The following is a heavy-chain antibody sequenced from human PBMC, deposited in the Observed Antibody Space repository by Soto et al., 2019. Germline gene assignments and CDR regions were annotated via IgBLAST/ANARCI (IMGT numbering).Heavy chain of an antibody. J-gene: IGHJ4*02. CDR2: IKQDGSEK. D-gene: IGHD2-15*01. CDR1: GFSFSSYW. CDR3: GRGRRSDPDDY. Sequence: EVQLVESGGGLVQPGGSLRLSCAASGFSFSSYWMSWVRQAPGKGLEWVANIKQDGSEKQYVVFVKGRFTISRDNAKNSLYLQMNSLRDEDTAVYYCGRGRRSDPDDYWGQGTLVTVSS. V-gene: IGHV3-7*01.